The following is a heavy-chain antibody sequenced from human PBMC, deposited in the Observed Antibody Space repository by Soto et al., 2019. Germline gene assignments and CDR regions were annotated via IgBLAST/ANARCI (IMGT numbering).Heavy chain of an antibody. CDR3: ARVYYDSSGYQNFDY. J-gene: IGHJ4*02. CDR1: GFAFSSYA. CDR2: ISYDGSNK. V-gene: IGHV3-30-3*01. D-gene: IGHD3-22*01. Sequence: QVQLVESGGGVVQPGRPLRLSCAASGFAFSSYAMHWVRQAPGKGLEWVAVISYDGSNKYYADSVKGRFTISRDNSKNTLYLQMNSLRAEDTAVYYCARVYYDSSGYQNFDYWGQGTLVTVSS.